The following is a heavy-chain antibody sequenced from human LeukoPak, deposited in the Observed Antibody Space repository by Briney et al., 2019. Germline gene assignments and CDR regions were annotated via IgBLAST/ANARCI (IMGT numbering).Heavy chain of an antibody. CDR1: GFTFSSYG. D-gene: IGHD6-19*01. CDR3: AKDQSQWLEYYFDY. Sequence: GGSLRLSCAASGFTFSSYGMHWVRQAPGKGLEWVAVISYDGSNKYYADSVKGRFTISRDNSKNTLYLQMNSLRAEDTAVYYCAKDQSQWLEYYFDYWGQGTLVTVSS. CDR2: ISYDGSNK. V-gene: IGHV3-30*18. J-gene: IGHJ4*02.